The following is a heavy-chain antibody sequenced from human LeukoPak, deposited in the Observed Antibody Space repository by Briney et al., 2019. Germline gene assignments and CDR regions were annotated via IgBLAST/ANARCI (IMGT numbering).Heavy chain of an antibody. J-gene: IGHJ3*02. CDR2: ISSSSSTI. CDR1: GFTFSSYS. Sequence: GGSLRLSCAASGFTFSSYSMNWVRQAPGKGLEWVSYISSSSSTIYYADSVKGRITISRDNAKNSLYLQMNGLRAEDTAVYYCARVELRPGAFDIWGQGTMVTVSS. CDR3: ARVELRPGAFDI. V-gene: IGHV3-48*04. D-gene: IGHD3-3*01.